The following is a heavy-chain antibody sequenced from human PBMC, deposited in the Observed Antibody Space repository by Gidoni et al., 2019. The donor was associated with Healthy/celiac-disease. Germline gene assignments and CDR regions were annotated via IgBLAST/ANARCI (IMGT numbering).Heavy chain of an antibody. J-gene: IGHJ2*01. V-gene: IGHV3-53*01. D-gene: IGHD6-19*01. CDR3: ARVGLSVGGKGYFDL. CDR2: IYSGVSK. Sequence: STYLSCVRQAAVKGLEWFSVIYSGVSKYYVDSVKGRFTISRDNSKNTLYLKMNSLRAEDTAVYYCARVGLSVGGKGYFDLWGRGTLVTVSS. CDR1: STY.